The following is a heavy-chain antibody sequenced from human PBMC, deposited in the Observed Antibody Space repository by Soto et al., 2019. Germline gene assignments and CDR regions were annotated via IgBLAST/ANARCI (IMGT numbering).Heavy chain of an antibody. J-gene: IGHJ4*02. V-gene: IGHV3-30*18. Sequence: PGGSLRLSCAASGFTFSSYGMHWVRQAPGKGLEWVAVISYDGSNKYYADSVKGRFTISRDNSKNTLYLQMNSLRAEDTAVYYCAKGPVYCSSTSCYRFDYWGQGTLVTVS. CDR1: GFTFSSYG. CDR3: AKGPVYCSSTSCYRFDY. CDR2: ISYDGSNK. D-gene: IGHD2-2*01.